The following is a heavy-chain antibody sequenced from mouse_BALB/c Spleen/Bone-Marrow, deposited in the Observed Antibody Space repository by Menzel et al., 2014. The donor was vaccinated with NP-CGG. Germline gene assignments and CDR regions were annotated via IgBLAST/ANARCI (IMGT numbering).Heavy chain of an antibody. CDR2: IXGDGSP. CDR1: GFSLTVHS. J-gene: IGHJ4*01. Sequence: VQGVESGPGLVAPSQSLSITCTVSGFSLTVHSINWVRQPPGKGLEWLGMIXGDGSPDYNSVLKSRLSISKDNSKSQVFLKMNSLQTDDTARYYCVRYGYPHVMDYWGQGTSVTVSS. D-gene: IGHD2-14*01. CDR3: VRYGYPHVMDY. V-gene: IGHV2-6-7*01.